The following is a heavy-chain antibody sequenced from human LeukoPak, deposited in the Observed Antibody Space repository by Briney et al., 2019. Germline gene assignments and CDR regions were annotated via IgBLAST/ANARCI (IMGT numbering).Heavy chain of an antibody. CDR3: ARLWTYYYGMDV. Sequence: SETLSLTCTVSGGSISSYYWSWIRQPPGEGLEWIGYIYYSGSTNYNPSLKSRVTISVVTSKNQFSLKLSSVTAADTAVYYCARLWTYYYGMDVWGQGTTVTVSS. CDR2: IYYSGST. CDR1: GGSISSYY. D-gene: IGHD3/OR15-3a*01. J-gene: IGHJ6*02. V-gene: IGHV4-59*08.